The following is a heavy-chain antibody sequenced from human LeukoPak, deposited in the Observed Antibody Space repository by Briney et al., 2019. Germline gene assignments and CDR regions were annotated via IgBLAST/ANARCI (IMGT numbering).Heavy chain of an antibody. CDR1: GFSFSSYA. CDR2: IYSGGST. J-gene: IGHJ6*02. Sequence: GGSLRLSCAASGFSFSSYAMSWVRQAPGKGLEWVSVIYSGGSTYYADSVKGRFTISRDNSKNTLYLQMNSLRAEDTAVYYCARGGIHYYYGMDVWGQGTTVTVSS. V-gene: IGHV3-53*01. D-gene: IGHD3-16*01. CDR3: ARGGIHYYYGMDV.